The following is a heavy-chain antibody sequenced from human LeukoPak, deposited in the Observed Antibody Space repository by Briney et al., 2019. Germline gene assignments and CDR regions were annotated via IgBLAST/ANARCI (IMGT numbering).Heavy chain of an antibody. D-gene: IGHD6-19*01. V-gene: IGHV3-7*01. CDR1: GFTFSSYW. CDR2: IKQDGSEK. J-gene: IGHJ4*02. Sequence: GGSLRLSCAASGFTFSSYWMSWVRQAPGKGLEWVANIKQDGSEKYYVDSVKGRFTISRDNAKNSLYLQMNSLRAEDTAMYYCASSIAVAGTYFDYWGQGTLVTVSS. CDR3: ASSIAVAGTYFDY.